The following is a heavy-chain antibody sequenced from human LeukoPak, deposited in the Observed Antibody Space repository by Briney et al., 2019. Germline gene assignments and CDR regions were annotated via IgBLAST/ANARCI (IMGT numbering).Heavy chain of an antibody. CDR3: ARDADSGSFDY. Sequence: GGSLRLSCAASGFTFSSYAMRWVRQAPGKGLEWVAVISYVGSNKYYADSVKGRFTISRDNSKNTLYLQMNSLRAEDTAVYYCARDADSGSFDYWGQGTLVTVSS. J-gene: IGHJ4*02. V-gene: IGHV3-30-3*01. CDR1: GFTFSSYA. CDR2: ISYVGSNK. D-gene: IGHD1-26*01.